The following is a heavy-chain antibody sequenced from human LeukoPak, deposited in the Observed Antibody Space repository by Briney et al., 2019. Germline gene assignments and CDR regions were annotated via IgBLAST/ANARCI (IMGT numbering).Heavy chain of an antibody. CDR1: GFTFSSYG. CDR3: AKDSQRAVTGTYYYFYYMDV. D-gene: IGHD6-19*01. Sequence: PGGSLRLSCAASGFTFSSYGIHWVRQAPGKGLEWVAFIRYDEINKYYADSVKGRLTVSRDNSKNTVYLQMNSLRAEDTAVYFCAKDSQRAVTGTYYYFYYMDVWGKGTPVTISS. V-gene: IGHV3-30*02. CDR2: IRYDEINK. J-gene: IGHJ6*03.